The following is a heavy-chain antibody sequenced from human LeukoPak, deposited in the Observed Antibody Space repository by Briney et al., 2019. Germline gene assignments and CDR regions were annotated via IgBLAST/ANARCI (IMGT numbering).Heavy chain of an antibody. J-gene: IGHJ2*01. CDR1: GFTFSDYY. CDR3: AREGSTPYGSHHSDWYFDL. D-gene: IGHD2-2*01. Sequence: KPGGSLRLSCSASGFTFSDYYMTWIRQAPGKGLEWVSYITSSSFSTNYADSVKGRFTISRDNSKNSLYLQMNSLRAEDTAVYYCAREGSTPYGSHHSDWYFDLWGRGTLVTVSS. V-gene: IGHV3-11*06. CDR2: ITSSSFST.